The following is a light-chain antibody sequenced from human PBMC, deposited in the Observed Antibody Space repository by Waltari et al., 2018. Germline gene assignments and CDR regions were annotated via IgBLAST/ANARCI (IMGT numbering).Light chain of an antibody. CDR2: GAS. V-gene: IGKV3-20*01. J-gene: IGKJ1*01. CDR1: QSIGRY. CDR3: QNHERLPAV. Sequence: EILLTQSPGTLSLSPGERATLSCRASQSIGRYLVWYPQKPGQAPRLRIYGASSRAAGIPDRFSGSGSGTDFSLTISRLEPEDFAVYYCQNHERLPAVFGQGTKVEIK.